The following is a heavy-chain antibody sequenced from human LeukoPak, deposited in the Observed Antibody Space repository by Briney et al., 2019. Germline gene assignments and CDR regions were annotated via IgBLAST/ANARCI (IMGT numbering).Heavy chain of an antibody. CDR3: TKRPSTDGYNS. CDR2: IKSKSYGGTT. Sequence: GGSLRLSCVASGFSFTNAWMHWLRQAPGKGLEWVGHIKSKSYGGTTDYAAPVKGRFTISRDDSKNTLYLQMNSLRAEDTALYYCTKRPSTDGYNSWGQGTLVTVSS. V-gene: IGHV3-15*01. CDR1: GFSFTNAW. J-gene: IGHJ5*02. D-gene: IGHD5-24*01.